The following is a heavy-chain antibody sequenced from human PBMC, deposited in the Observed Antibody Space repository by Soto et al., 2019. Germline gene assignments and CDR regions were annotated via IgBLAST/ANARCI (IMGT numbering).Heavy chain of an antibody. V-gene: IGHV1-18*01. D-gene: IGHD5-12*01. CDR1: GYTFTSYG. CDR2: ISTYNGDT. J-gene: IGHJ6*02. CDR3: AREGVAPYYYYGMDV. Sequence: ASVKVSCKASGYTFTSYGISWVRQAPGQGLEWIGWISTYNGDTTYAQELQGRVTVTTDTSTSTVHMEVRSLRSDDTAVYYCAREGVAPYYYYGMDVWGQGTTVTVSS.